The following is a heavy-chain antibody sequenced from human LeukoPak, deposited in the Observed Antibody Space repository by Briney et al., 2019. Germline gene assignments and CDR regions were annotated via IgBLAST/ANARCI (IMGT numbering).Heavy chain of an antibody. CDR1: GGSISSYY. CDR2: IYYSGST. V-gene: IGHV4-59*01. CDR3: ARDSSPDWYFDL. J-gene: IGHJ2*01. Sequence: SETQSLTCTVSGGSISSYYWSWIRQPPGKGLEWIGYIYYSGSTNYNPSLKSRVTISVDASKNQFSLKLSSVTAADTAVYYCARDSSPDWYFDLWGRGTLVTVSS.